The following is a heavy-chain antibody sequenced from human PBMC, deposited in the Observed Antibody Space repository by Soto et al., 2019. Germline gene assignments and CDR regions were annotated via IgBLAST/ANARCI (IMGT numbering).Heavy chain of an antibody. CDR1: GFTFSRYA. V-gene: IGHV3-23*01. CDR2: ISGSGGST. CDR3: AKGGDITIFGVVIEIDAFDI. Sequence: AGGAPRLSCAGPGFTFSRYALSWGRQAPGKGLEGVSAISGSGGSTYYADSVKGRFTISRDNSKNTLYLQMNSLRAEDTAVYYCAKGGDITIFGVVIEIDAFDIWGQGTMVTVSS. J-gene: IGHJ3*02. D-gene: IGHD3-3*01.